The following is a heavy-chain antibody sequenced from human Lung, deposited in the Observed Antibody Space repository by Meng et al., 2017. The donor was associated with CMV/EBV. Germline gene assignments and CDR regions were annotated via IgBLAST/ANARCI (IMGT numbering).Heavy chain of an antibody. V-gene: IGHV4-34*01. D-gene: IGHD5-12*01. J-gene: IGHJ3*02. CDR1: GGSFSSYY. CDR3: LRGPQVSWLRSRLAAFDI. Sequence: SETLSLTCAVYGGSFSSYYWTWIRQPPGKGLEWIGEINHSGSTNYKPSLKSRVATLVDTSKNQFSLKLSSLTAADTAVYYCLRGPQVSWLRSRLAAFDIWGQGTMVXVSS. CDR2: INHSGST.